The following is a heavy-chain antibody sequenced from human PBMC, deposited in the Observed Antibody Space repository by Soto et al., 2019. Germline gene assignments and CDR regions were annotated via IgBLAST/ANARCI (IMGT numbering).Heavy chain of an antibody. V-gene: IGHV3-23*01. Sequence: EVQLLESGGGWGQPGGSLRLSCAASGFTFSSYAMSWVRQAPGKGLGGVSAISGSGGSTYYAGSVQGRFPISRDNSKNTLYLPMNSRRAEDTAVYYCAKDPESFVLVGMDVRGPGNTVPVSS. CDR2: ISGSGGST. CDR3: AKDPESFVLVGMDV. D-gene: IGHD6-6*01. CDR1: GFTFSSYA. J-gene: IGHJ6*02.